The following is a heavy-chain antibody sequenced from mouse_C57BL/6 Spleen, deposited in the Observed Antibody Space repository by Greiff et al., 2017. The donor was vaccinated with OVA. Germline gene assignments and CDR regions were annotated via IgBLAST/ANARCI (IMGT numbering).Heavy chain of an antibody. CDR3: ARTSYDYGGEAVFAY. Sequence: EVKLMESGGGLVQPGGSLKLSCAASGFTFSDYYMYWVRQTPEKRLEWVAYISNGGGSTYYPDTVKGRFTISRDNAKNTAYLQMSRLKSEDTGMYYCARTSYDYGGEAVFAYWGQGTLVTVSA. J-gene: IGHJ3*01. CDR2: ISNGGGST. V-gene: IGHV5-12*01. D-gene: IGHD2-4*01. CDR1: GFTFSDYY.